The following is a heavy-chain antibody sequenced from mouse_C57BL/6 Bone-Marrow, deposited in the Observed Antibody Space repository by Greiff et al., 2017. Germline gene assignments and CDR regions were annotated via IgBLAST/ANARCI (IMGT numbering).Heavy chain of an antibody. J-gene: IGHJ4*01. CDR3: ARRTSNYYAMDY. CDR2: INPDSSTI. CDR1: GIDFSRYW. D-gene: IGHD2-5*01. Sequence: EVKLMESGGGLVQPGGSLKLSCAASGIDFSRYWMSWVRRAPGKGLEWIGEINPDSSTINYAPSLQDKFIISRDNAKNTLYLQMSKVRSEDTALYYCARRTSNYYAMDYWGQGTSVTVSS. V-gene: IGHV4-1*01.